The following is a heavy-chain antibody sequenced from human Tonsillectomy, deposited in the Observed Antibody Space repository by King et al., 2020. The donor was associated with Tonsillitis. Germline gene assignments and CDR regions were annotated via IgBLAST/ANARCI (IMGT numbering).Heavy chain of an antibody. J-gene: IGHJ4*02. Sequence: QLQESGPGLVKPSETLSLTCSVSGGSISSSNYYWGWIRQPPGKGLEWIGNIYYSGSTYYNPSLKSLVTISVDTSKNQFSLKLSSVTAADTAVYYCARNKWDGDYWGQGTLVTVSS. CDR3: ARNKWDGDY. CDR2: IYYSGST. D-gene: IGHD1-26*01. CDR1: GGSISSSNYY. V-gene: IGHV4-39*01.